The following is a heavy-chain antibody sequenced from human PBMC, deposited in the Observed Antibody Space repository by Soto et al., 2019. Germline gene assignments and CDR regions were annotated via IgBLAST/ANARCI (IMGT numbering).Heavy chain of an antibody. CDR2: ISGSGGST. V-gene: IGHV3-23*01. CDR1: GFTFSSYA. D-gene: IGHD4-17*01. CDR3: AKDFVDGDYAFWYY. J-gene: IGHJ4*02. Sequence: GGSLRLSCAASGFTFSSYAMSWVRQAPGKGLEWVSAISGSGGSTYYADSVKGRFTISRDNSKNTLYLQMNSLRAEDTAVYYCAKDFVDGDYAFWYYWGQGTLVTVSS.